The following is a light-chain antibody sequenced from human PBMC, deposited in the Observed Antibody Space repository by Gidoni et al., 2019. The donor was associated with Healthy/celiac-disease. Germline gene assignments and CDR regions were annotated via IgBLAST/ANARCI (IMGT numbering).Light chain of an antibody. CDR3: QQLNSYPRT. J-gene: IGKJ1*01. V-gene: IGKV1-9*01. CDR2: AAS. Sequence: DIQLTQSPSFLSASVGDRVTITCRASQGISSYLAWYQQKPGKAPKLLIYAASTLQSGVPSRFSGSGSGTEFTLTISSLQPVDFATYYCQQLNSYPRTFGQXTKVEIK. CDR1: QGISSY.